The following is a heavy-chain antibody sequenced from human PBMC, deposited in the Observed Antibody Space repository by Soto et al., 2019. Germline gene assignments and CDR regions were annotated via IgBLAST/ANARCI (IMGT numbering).Heavy chain of an antibody. V-gene: IGHV4-4*02. J-gene: IGHJ4*02. CDR3: ARMVGATLVDF. Sequence: QVHLQESGPGLVRPSGTLSLTCAVSGASIISTTSHNWWTWVRQPPGKGLEWIGEIYHTGSTNYTPSLKTRXTXSXXKSKTQFPLKLTSVTAADTAVYYCARMVGATLVDFWGQGTLVTVSS. D-gene: IGHD1-26*01. CDR2: IYHTGST. CDR1: GASIISTTSHNW.